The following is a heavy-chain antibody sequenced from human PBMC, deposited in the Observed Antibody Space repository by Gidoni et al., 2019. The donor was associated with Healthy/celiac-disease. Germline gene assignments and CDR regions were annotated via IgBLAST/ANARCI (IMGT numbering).Heavy chain of an antibody. V-gene: IGHV4-39*01. CDR1: GGSISSRSDY. D-gene: IGHD3-22*01. CDR2: IYYSGST. Sequence: QLQLQESGPGLVKPSETLSLTCTVSGGSISSRSDYWGWIRQPPGKGLEWIGSIYYSGSTYYNPSLKSRVTISVDTSKTQFSLKLSSVTAADTAVYYCARRIYYYDSSGYTYYFDYWGQGTLVTVSS. J-gene: IGHJ4*02. CDR3: ARRIYYYDSSGYTYYFDY.